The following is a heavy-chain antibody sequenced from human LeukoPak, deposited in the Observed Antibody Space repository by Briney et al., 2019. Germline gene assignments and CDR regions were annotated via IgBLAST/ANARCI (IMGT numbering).Heavy chain of an antibody. J-gene: IGHJ4*02. Sequence: PGGPLRLSCAASGFTFSDVWMSWVCQAPGKGLEWVGRIRSTAHGGTTDYAATVKGRFTISRDDSKDTLYLHMNSLKTEDTAVYFCSEGLDYWGQGTLVTVSS. CDR1: GFTFSDVW. CDR2: IRSTAHGGTT. V-gene: IGHV3-15*01. CDR3: SEGLDY.